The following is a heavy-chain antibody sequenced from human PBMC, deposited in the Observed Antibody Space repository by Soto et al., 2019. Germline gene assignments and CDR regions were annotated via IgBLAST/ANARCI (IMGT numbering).Heavy chain of an antibody. CDR3: ASGVLGPRRSGLDV. CDR2: IHYLGTT. J-gene: IGHJ6*02. D-gene: IGHD3-16*01. V-gene: IGHV4-59*01. Sequence: ETLSLTCIVSGVPISGYHWTWVRQPPGKGLEWLGYIHYLGTTNYNPSLKRRVIISLDTSKSRFYLNLSSVTAADTALYYCASGVLGPRRSGLDVWGQGTTVTVSS. CDR1: GVPISGYH.